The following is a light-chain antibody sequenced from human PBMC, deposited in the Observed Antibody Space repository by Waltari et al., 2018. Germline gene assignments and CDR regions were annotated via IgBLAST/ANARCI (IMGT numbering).Light chain of an antibody. CDR2: AAS. V-gene: IGKV1-39*01. Sequence: DTQLTQSPSSLSASVGDRATITGRAGRRFSGYLTWFQQKPGKAPSLLIFAASSLQSGAPPRFSGSGSGTHFTLTISSLQPEDYATYYCQQFYTLPLTFGQGTQVEIK. CDR1: RRFSGY. J-gene: IGKJ4*01. CDR3: QQFYTLPLT.